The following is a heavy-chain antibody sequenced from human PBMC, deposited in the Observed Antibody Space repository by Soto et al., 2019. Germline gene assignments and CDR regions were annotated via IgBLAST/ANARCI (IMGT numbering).Heavy chain of an antibody. CDR1: GGSFSGYY. CDR2: IDHSGYT. J-gene: IGHJ6*02. V-gene: IGHV4-34*01. Sequence: SETLSLTCAVYGGSFSGYYWNWIRQPPGKGLEWIGEIDHSGYTNYNPSLKSRVTISVDTSKNQFSLRLTSVAAADTAVYFCARTYCTTTACQAHGIDVWGQGTTVTAP. CDR3: ARTYCTTTACQAHGIDV. D-gene: IGHD4-4*01.